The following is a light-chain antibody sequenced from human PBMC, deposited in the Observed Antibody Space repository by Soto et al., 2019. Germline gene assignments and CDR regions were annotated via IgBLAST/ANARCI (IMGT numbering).Light chain of an antibody. V-gene: IGKV3-20*01. CDR3: QPYGTSSYT. Sequence: IVLTQSPGTLSLSPGERATLSCWASQSVRNNYLAWYQQKPGQAPRLLIYGVSARATGIPDRFSGSGSGTDFTLTISRLEPEDVAVYYYQPYGTSSYTFGQGTKLEIK. J-gene: IGKJ2*01. CDR2: GVS. CDR1: QSVRNNY.